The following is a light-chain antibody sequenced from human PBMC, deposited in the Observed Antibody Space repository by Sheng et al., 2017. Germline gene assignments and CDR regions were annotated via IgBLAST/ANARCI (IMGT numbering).Light chain of an antibody. CDR3: QQYDNLPFT. V-gene: IGKV1-33*01. CDR2: DAS. Sequence: DIQMTQSPSSLSASVGDRVTITCQASQDISNYLNWYQQRPGKAPKLLISDASNLDTGVPSTFSGSGSGTDFAFTISSVQPEHIAAYYCQQYDNLPFTFGPGTQSGY. CDR1: QDISNY. J-gene: IGKJ3*01.